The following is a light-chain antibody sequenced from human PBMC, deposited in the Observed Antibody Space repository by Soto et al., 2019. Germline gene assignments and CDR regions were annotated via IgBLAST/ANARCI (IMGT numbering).Light chain of an antibody. J-gene: IGLJ2*01. Sequence: QTVVTQEPSFSVSPEGTVTLTCGLSSGSVSTSYYPSWYQQTPGQAPRTLIYSTNTRSSGVPDRFAGYILGNKAALTITGAQADNESDYYCVLYMGSGIWVFGGGTKLTVL. CDR1: SGSVSTSYY. CDR2: STN. V-gene: IGLV8-61*01. CDR3: VLYMGSGIWV.